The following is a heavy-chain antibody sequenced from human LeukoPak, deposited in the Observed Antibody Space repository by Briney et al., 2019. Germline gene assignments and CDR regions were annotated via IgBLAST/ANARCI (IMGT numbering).Heavy chain of an antibody. V-gene: IGHV3-21*01. Sequence: KTGGSLRLSCAASGFTFSSYSMNWVRQAPGKGLEWVSSISSSSSYIYYADSVKGRFTISRDNAKNSLYLQMNSLRAEDTAVYYCARVVPGNYYDSSGYLWFDPWGQGTLVTVSS. CDR1: GFTFSSYS. CDR3: ARVVPGNYYDSSGYLWFDP. CDR2: ISSSSSYI. D-gene: IGHD3-22*01. J-gene: IGHJ5*02.